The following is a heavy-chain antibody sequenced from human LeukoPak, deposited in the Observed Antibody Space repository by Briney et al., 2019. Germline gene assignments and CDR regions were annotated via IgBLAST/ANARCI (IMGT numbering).Heavy chain of an antibody. D-gene: IGHD3-16*02. Sequence: PSETLSLTCTVSGGSISSYYWSWIRQPPGKGLEWNGYIYYSGSTNYNPSLKSRVTISVDTSKNQFSLKLSSVTAADTAVYYCARGVRLGGAFDIWGQGTMVTVSS. V-gene: IGHV4-59*01. J-gene: IGHJ3*02. CDR3: ARGVRLGGAFDI. CDR1: GGSISSYY. CDR2: IYYSGST.